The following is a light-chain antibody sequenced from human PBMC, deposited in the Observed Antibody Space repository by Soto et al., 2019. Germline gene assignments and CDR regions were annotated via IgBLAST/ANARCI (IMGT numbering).Light chain of an antibody. V-gene: IGKV3-20*01. Sequence: VMTQSPATLSVYPGERATFSCRASQSVSSNLAWYQQKPGQAPRLLIYGASSRATGIPDRFSGSGSGTDFTLTISRLEPEDFAVYYCPHSGSSPYTFGQGTKVDIK. CDR1: QSVSSN. CDR2: GAS. J-gene: IGKJ2*01. CDR3: PHSGSSPYT.